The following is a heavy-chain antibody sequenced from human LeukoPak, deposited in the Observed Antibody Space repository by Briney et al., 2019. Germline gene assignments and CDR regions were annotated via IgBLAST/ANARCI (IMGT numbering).Heavy chain of an antibody. D-gene: IGHD3-9*01. CDR2: ISYDGSNK. CDR1: GFTFSSYG. Sequence: GRSLRLSCAASGFTFSSYGMHWVRQAPGKGLEWVAVISYDGSNKYYADSVKGRFTISRDNSKHTLYLQMNSLRAEDTAVYYCAKVPLRYFDWLIDYWGQGTLVTVSS. V-gene: IGHV3-30*18. CDR3: AKVPLRYFDWLIDY. J-gene: IGHJ4*02.